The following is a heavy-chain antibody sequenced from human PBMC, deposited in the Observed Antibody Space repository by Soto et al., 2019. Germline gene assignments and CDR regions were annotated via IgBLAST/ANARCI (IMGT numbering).Heavy chain of an antibody. CDR1: GYSFTNND. V-gene: IGHV1-8*01. D-gene: IGHD3-16*01. Sequence: ASVKVSCKASGYSFTNNDVSWVRQATGQGLEWMGWVNPGSGDTGYAQKFQGRVTMTRDISIATAYMELSSLRSDDTAIYYCARMETFGSLNWFDPWGQGTLVTVSS. CDR3: ARMETFGSLNWFDP. J-gene: IGHJ5*02. CDR2: VNPGSGDT.